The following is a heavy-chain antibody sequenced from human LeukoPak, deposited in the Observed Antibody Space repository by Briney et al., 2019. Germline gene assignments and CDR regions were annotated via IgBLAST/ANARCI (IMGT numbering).Heavy chain of an antibody. J-gene: IGHJ4*02. D-gene: IGHD6-13*01. CDR2: IIPIFGTA. V-gene: IGHV1-69*05. Sequence: SVKVSCKASGGTFSSYAISWVRQAPGQGLEWMGGIIPIFGTANYAQKFQGRVTITTDESTSTAYTELSSLRSEDTAVYYCAIDRIAARERSDYWGQGTLVTVPS. CDR3: AIDRIAARERSDY. CDR1: GGTFSSYA.